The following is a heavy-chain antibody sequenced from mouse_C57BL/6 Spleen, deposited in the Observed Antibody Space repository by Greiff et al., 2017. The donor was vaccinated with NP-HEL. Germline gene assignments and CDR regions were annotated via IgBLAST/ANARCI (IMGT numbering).Heavy chain of an antibody. CDR1: GYTFTEYT. D-gene: IGHD2-2*01. CDR2: FYPGSGSI. Sequence: QVQLQQSGAELVKPGASVKLSCKASGYTFTEYTIHWVKQRSGQGLEWIGWFYPGSGSIKYIEKFKDKATLTADKSSSTVYMELSRLTSEDSAVYFCARHEGEAGGYGGTWFAYWGQGTLVTVSA. J-gene: IGHJ3*01. V-gene: IGHV1-62-2*01. CDR3: ARHEGEAGGYGGTWFAY.